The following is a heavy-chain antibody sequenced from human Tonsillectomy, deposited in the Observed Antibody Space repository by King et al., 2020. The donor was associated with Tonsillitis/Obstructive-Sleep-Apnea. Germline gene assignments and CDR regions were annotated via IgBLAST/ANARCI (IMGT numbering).Heavy chain of an antibody. V-gene: IGHV4-59*01. D-gene: IGHD2/OR15-2a*01. CDR2: IYYSGGT. J-gene: IGHJ3*02. CDR3: AREGAVINAFVI. CDR1: GGSISSDY. Sequence: QLQESGPGLVKPSETLSLTCTVSGGSISSDYWSWIRQPPGKGLECIGYIYYSGGTNYNPSLKSRVTISVDTSKNQVSLKLRSVTAADTAVYYCAREGAVINAFVIWGQGTMVTVSS.